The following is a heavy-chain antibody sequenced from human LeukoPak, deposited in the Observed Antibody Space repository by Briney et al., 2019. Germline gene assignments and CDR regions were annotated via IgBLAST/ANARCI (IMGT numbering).Heavy chain of an antibody. D-gene: IGHD5-18*01. CDR1: GGSISSDTYH. CDR3: ASTSAMVYFDY. J-gene: IGHJ4*02. Sequence: SETLSLTCTVSGGSISSDTYHWGWIRQPPGKGLEWIGSVYYSGSTYYNPSLKSRVTISVDTSKNQLSLKLSSVTAADTAVYYCASTSAMVYFDYWGQGTLVTVSS. CDR2: VYYSGST. V-gene: IGHV4-39*01.